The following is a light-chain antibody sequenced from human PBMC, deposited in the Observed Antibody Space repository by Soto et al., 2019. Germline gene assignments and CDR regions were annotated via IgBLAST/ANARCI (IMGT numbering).Light chain of an antibody. CDR1: SSDVGGYNY. CDR2: EVS. CDR3: SSYAGSNNWV. J-gene: IGLJ3*02. V-gene: IGLV2-8*01. Sequence: QSALTQPPSASGSPGQSVTISCTGTSSDVGGYNYVSWYQQHPGKAPKRMIYEVSKRPSGVPDRFSGSKSGNTASLTVSGLQADDEAYYYCSSYAGSNNWVFGGGTKLTVL.